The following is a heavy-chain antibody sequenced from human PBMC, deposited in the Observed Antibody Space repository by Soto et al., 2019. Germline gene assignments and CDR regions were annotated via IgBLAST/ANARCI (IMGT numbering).Heavy chain of an antibody. D-gene: IGHD3-9*01. CDR1: GGSISSYY. CDR3: ARGGYDILTGYPRENWFDP. J-gene: IGHJ5*02. V-gene: IGHV4-59*01. CDR2: IYYSGST. Sequence: SETLSLTCTVSGGSISSYYWSWSRQPPGKGLEWIGYIYYSGSTNYNPSLKSRVTISVDTSKNQFSLKLSSVTAADTAVYYCARGGYDILTGYPRENWFDPWGQGTLVTVSS.